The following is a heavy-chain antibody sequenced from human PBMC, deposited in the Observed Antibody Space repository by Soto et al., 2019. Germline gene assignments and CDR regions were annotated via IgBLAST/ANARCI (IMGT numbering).Heavy chain of an antibody. J-gene: IGHJ3*02. CDR1: GFSLSTSGVG. CDR2: IYWNDDK. V-gene: IGHV2-5*01. CDR3: AHSSDRGSYPTVDAFVI. Sequence: SGPTLVNPTQTLTLTCTFSGFSLSTSGVGVGWIRQPPGKALEWLALIYWNDDKRYSPSLKSRLTITKDTSKNRVVLTMTNMDPVDTATYYCAHSSDRGSYPTVDAFVIWGQGTMVTVS. D-gene: IGHD1-26*01.